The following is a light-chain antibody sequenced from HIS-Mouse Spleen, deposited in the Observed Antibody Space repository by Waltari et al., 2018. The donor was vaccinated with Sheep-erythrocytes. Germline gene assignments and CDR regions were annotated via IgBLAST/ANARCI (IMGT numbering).Light chain of an antibody. CDR2: DAS. V-gene: IGKV3-11*01. Sequence: EIVLTQSPATLSLSPGERATLSCRASQSVSSYLAWYQQKPGQAPMLLIYDASNRATGIPARFSGSGSETDFTLTISSLEPEDFAVYYCQQRSNWPPTFGQGTKVEIK. J-gene: IGKJ1*01. CDR1: QSVSSY. CDR3: QQRSNWPPT.